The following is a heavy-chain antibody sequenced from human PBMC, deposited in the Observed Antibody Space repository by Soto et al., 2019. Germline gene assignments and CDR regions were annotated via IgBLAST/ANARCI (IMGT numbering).Heavy chain of an antibody. D-gene: IGHD2-2*01. CDR3: ARLPIVVVPAAKFGPGMDV. CDR1: GYSFTSYW. Sequence: GESLKISCKGSGYSFTSYWIGWVRQMPGKGLEWMGIIYPGDSDTRYSPSFQGQVTISADKSISTAYLQWSSLKASDTAMYYCARLPIVVVPAAKFGPGMDVWGQGTTVTVSS. V-gene: IGHV5-51*01. CDR2: IYPGDSDT. J-gene: IGHJ6*02.